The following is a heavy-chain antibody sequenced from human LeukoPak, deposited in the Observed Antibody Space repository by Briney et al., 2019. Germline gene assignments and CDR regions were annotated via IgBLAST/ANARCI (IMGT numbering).Heavy chain of an antibody. D-gene: IGHD3-22*01. CDR3: ARYHYDSSGYYVA. V-gene: IGHV4-39*07. Sequence: SETLSLTCTVSGGSISTSNYYWGWIRQPPGKGLEWIGNIFYSGSTYYSPSLKSRVTISLDTSKNQFSLKLSSVTAADTAVYYCARYHYDSSGYYVAWGQGTLVTVSS. J-gene: IGHJ5*02. CDR2: IFYSGST. CDR1: GGSISTSNYY.